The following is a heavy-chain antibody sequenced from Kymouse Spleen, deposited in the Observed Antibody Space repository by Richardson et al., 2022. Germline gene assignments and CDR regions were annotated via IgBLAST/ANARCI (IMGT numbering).Heavy chain of an antibody. CDR3: ASRIAAAGTGYFQH. CDR1: GFTFSSYG. CDR2: IWYDGSNK. Sequence: QVQLVESGGGVVQPGRSLRLSCAASGFTFSSYGMHWVRQAPGKGLEWVAVIWYDGSNKYYADSVKGRFTISRDNSKNTLYLQMNSLRAEDTAVYYCASRIAAAGTGYFQHWGQGTLVTVSS. V-gene: IGHV3-33*01. D-gene: IGHD6-13*01. J-gene: IGHJ1*01.